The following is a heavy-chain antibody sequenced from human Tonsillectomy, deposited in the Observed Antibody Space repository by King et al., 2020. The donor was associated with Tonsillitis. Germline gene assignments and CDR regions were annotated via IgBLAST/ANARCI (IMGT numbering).Heavy chain of an antibody. Sequence: VQLVESGGGLVQPGGSLRLSCAASGFSFGSYAMSWVRQASGKGLEWGSGIIGSGGTIYYADSVKGRFTISRDTSKNTLYLQMNSLRGEDTGVYYCAKDSGNNYYDMDVWGQGTTVTVSS. V-gene: IGHV3-23*04. CDR1: GFSFGSYA. J-gene: IGHJ6*02. CDR3: AKDSGNNYYDMDV. CDR2: IIGSGGTI.